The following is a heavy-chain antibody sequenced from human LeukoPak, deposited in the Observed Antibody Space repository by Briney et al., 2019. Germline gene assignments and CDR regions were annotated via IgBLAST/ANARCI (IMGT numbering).Heavy chain of an antibody. Sequence: SETLSLTCTLAEGSISSFYWAWIRQPPGKGLEWIGYIYRTGGTNYSPSLKSRVTISVDTSKNQFSLKLTSVTAADTAVYYCARGLGYGDSYDFWGQGTLVTVSS. CDR1: EGSISSFY. J-gene: IGHJ4*02. CDR2: IYRTGGT. CDR3: ARGLGYGDSYDF. V-gene: IGHV4-59*01. D-gene: IGHD5-18*01.